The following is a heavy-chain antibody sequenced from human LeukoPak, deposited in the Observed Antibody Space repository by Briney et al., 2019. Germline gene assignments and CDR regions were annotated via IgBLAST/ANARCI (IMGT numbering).Heavy chain of an antibody. Sequence: ASVKVSCKVSGYTLTELSMHWVRQAPGKGLEWMGGFDPEDGETIYAQKFQGRVTMTEDTSTVTAYMELSSLRSEDTAVYYCATRRRGSGYYPSAFDIWGQGTMVTVSS. D-gene: IGHD3-22*01. CDR3: ATRRRGSGYYPSAFDI. V-gene: IGHV1-24*01. CDR1: GYTLTELS. J-gene: IGHJ3*02. CDR2: FDPEDGET.